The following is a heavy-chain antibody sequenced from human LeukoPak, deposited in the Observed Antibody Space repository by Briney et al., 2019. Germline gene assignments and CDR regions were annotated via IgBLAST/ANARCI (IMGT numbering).Heavy chain of an antibody. CDR3: AKELSSGYGMEV. CDR1: GFTFSSYW. D-gene: IGHD6-19*01. V-gene: IGHV3-7*01. J-gene: IGHJ6*02. CDR2: IKQDGSEK. Sequence: GGSLRLSCAASGFTFSSYWMSWVRQAPGNGLEWVANIKQDGSEKYYVDSVKGRFTISRDNAKNSLYLQMNSLRADDTAVYYCAKELSSGYGMEVWGQGTTVTVSS.